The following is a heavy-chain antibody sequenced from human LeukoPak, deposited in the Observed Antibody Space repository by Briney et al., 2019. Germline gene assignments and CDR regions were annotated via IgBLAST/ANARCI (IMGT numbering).Heavy chain of an antibody. Sequence: SETLPVTRTGSGGSISGYYWNWIRQPPGKGLEWIGYIYYSGSTDSNPSLKGRLTISVDTSKSQFSLNLNSVTATDTAVYYCARAVGHNWAFDMWG. CDR3: ARAVGHNWAFDM. CDR1: GGSISGYY. V-gene: IGHV4-59*12. D-gene: IGHD1-20*01. J-gene: IGHJ3*02. CDR2: IYYSGST.